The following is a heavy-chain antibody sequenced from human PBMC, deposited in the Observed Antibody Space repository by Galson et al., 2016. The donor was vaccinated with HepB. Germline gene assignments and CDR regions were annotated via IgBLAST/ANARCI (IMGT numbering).Heavy chain of an antibody. CDR1: GFTFNNYA. Sequence: SLRLSCAASGFTFNNYAMSWVRQAPGKGLEWVSSVSGSGGSTYYADSVKGRFTISRDNSNNTLYVQMNSLRAEDTAVYYCAKEGRDILTGYYNGDAFDIWGQGTMVTVSS. V-gene: IGHV3-23*01. CDR2: VSGSGGST. D-gene: IGHD3-9*01. CDR3: AKEGRDILTGYYNGDAFDI. J-gene: IGHJ3*02.